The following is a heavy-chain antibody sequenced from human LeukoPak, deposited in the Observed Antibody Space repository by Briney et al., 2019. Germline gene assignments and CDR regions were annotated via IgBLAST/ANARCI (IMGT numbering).Heavy chain of an antibody. Sequence: KASETLSLTCTVSGGSISSYYWGWIRQPAGKGLEWIGRIYTSGSANYNPSLKSRVTMSVDTSKNQFSLKLSSVTAADTAVYYCARGHAYGDYFDYWGQGTLVTVSS. V-gene: IGHV4-4*07. CDR3: ARGHAYGDYFDY. J-gene: IGHJ4*02. CDR1: GGSISSYY. CDR2: IYTSGSA. D-gene: IGHD4-17*01.